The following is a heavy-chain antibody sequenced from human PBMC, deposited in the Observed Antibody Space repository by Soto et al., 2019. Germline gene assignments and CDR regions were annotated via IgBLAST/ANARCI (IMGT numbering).Heavy chain of an antibody. J-gene: IGHJ5*01. CDR1: DFSLNNARVG. CDR2: IFSNYEK. Sequence: SGPTMGNPTDALLLTFTVSDFSLNNARVGVSWIRQSPGKALEWLAHIFSNYEKSYSTSLRARLTISKDSSSSQVVLTMTNMDPADTATYFCARSSDSTLQFINYTDTWG. CDR3: ARSSDSTLQFINYTDT. D-gene: IGHD2-2*02. V-gene: IGHV2-26*01.